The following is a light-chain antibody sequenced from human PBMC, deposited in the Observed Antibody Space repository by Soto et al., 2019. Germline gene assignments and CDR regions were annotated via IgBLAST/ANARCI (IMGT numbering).Light chain of an antibody. Sequence: EIVLTQSPGTLSLSSGERATLSCRASQSVSSSFLAWYQQKPGQAPRLLVYATSSRATGIPDRFSGSGSGTDFTLTISSLEPEDFAVYYCQQYGSSSLTFGQGTKLEIK. J-gene: IGKJ2*01. V-gene: IGKV3-20*01. CDR2: ATS. CDR1: QSVSSSF. CDR3: QQYGSSSLT.